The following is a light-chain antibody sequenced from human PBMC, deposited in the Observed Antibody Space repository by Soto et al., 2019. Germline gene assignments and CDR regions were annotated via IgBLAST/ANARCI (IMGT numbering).Light chain of an antibody. CDR2: WGS. V-gene: IGKV4-1*01. Sequence: IVMTQSPDSLSLSLGERATFNCKSSQIVLDTSNKANYLAWYQQKPGQSPKLLIYWGSTRQSGVPDRFSGTGSGTDFTLTIASLQAEDVAVYYCQQFFRIPLTFGGGTKVDIK. CDR1: QIVLDTSNKANY. CDR3: QQFFRIPLT. J-gene: IGKJ4*01.